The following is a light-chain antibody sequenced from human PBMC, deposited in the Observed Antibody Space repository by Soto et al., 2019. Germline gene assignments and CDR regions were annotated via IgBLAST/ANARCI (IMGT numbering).Light chain of an antibody. V-gene: IGKV3-11*01. Sequence: EVVFTQSPATLPLSPGERATLSCRASQSVRTYLAWYQQKPGQAPRLLIHYASSRATGIPARFSGSGSGTDFTLTISSLEPEDFAVYYCQQRTNWPSSTFGQGTRLEIK. CDR3: QQRTNWPSST. J-gene: IGKJ5*01. CDR2: YAS. CDR1: QSVRTY.